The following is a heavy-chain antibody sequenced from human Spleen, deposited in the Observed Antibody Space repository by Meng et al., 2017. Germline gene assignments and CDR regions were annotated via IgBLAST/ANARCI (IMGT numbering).Heavy chain of an antibody. CDR1: GFNVSSNY. V-gene: IGHV3-21*01. J-gene: IGHJ5*02. Sequence: GESLKISCAASGFNVSSNYMSWVRQAPGKGLEWVASISISGEKTYYADAVKGRFTVARDNAKNSLSLQMNSLRAEDTAVYYCARGVEQQDDAYGATGFAPWGQGTLVTVSS. D-gene: IGHD6-13*01. CDR2: ISISGEKT. CDR3: ARGVEQQDDAYGATGFAP.